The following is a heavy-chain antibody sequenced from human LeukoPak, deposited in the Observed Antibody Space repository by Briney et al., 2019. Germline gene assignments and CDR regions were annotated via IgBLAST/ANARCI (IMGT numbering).Heavy chain of an antibody. CDR1: GFTFGDCA. V-gene: IGHV3-49*03. J-gene: IGHJ4*02. CDR3: TRTRSYYDSSAFDY. Sequence: GGSLRLSCIGSGFTFGDCAMRWLRQAPGKGLEGVGFIRRRTYCGTTEYAASVKGRFTISRDDSKSIAYLQMNSLRTEDTAVYYCTRTRSYYDSSAFDYWGQGTLVTVSS. D-gene: IGHD3-22*01. CDR2: IRRRTYCGTT.